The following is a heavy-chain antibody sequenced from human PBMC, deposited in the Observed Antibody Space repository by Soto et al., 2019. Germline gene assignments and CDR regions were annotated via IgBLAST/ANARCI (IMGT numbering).Heavy chain of an antibody. CDR3: AKCQVVPGVSGWCNYFDP. J-gene: IGHJ5*02. Sequence: GGSLRLSCAASGFTFSSYGTYGIHWVRQAPGKGLEWVAVIWLDGSNEYYAESVKGRFTVSRDIPKNTMYLQMNSLRAEDTAVYYCAKCQVVPGVSGWCNYFDPWGQGTLVTVSS. CDR2: IWLDGSNE. CDR1: GFTFSSYGTYG. V-gene: IGHV3-33*06. D-gene: IGHD2-2*01.